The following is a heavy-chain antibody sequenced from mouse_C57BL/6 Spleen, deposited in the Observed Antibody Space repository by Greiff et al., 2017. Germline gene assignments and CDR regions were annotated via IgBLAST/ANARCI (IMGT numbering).Heavy chain of an antibody. D-gene: IGHD1-1*01. CDR1: GYTFTDHT. J-gene: IGHJ1*03. Sequence: VQLQQSDAELVKPGASVKLSCTASGYTFTDHTIHWMKQRPEQGLEWIGYIYPRDGSTKYNEKFKGKATLTADKSSSTAYMPLNSLTSEDSAVYFCASPTTVVATRYFDVWGTGTTVTVSS. V-gene: IGHV1-78*01. CDR3: ASPTTVVATRYFDV. CDR2: IYPRDGST.